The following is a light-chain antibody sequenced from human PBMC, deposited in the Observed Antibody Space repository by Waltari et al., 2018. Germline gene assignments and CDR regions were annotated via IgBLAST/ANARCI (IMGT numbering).Light chain of an antibody. CDR2: QVS. CDR3: LQVPFT. J-gene: IGKJ3*01. CDR1: QSLLYSNGNVY. V-gene: IGKV2-30*01. Sequence: GVLTQSPLSLAVTLGHPASISCKSSQSLLYSNGNVYLDWYLQRPGQSPRRLIYQVSKRGSGVPDRFSGSGSDTVFTLRIRRVEADDVGTYYCLQVPFTFGPGTKMEVK.